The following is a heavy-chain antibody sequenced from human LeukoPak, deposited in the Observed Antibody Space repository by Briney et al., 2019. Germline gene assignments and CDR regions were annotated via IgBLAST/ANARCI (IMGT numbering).Heavy chain of an antibody. V-gene: IGHV3-23*01. Sequence: GSLRLSCAASGFTLPGNAMSWFRQAPGRGLEWVSGVGSDERKHYADSVRGRFTISRDNPMNTVYLQMNSLRVEDTAVYYCAKDLSWWAAADSWGQGALVTVSS. J-gene: IGHJ5*01. D-gene: IGHD2-15*01. CDR1: GFTLPGNA. CDR3: AKDLSWWAAADS. CDR2: VGSDERK.